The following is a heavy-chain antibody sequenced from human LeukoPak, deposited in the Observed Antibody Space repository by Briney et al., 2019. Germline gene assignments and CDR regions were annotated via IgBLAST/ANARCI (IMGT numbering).Heavy chain of an antibody. CDR2: IIPILGIA. D-gene: IGHD3-22*01. V-gene: IGHV1-69*04. Sequence: GASVKVSFKASGGTFSIYAISWVRQAPGQGLEWMGRIIPILGIANYAQKFQGRVTITADKSTSTAYMELSSLRSEDTAVYYFARDYYYSSGYYAYWGQGTLVTVSS. J-gene: IGHJ4*02. CDR3: ARDYYYSSGYYAY. CDR1: GGTFSIYA.